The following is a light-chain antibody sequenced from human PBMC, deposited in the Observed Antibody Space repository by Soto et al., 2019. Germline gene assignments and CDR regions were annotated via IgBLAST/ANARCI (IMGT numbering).Light chain of an antibody. CDR3: QHFGGTTFT. V-gene: IGKV3-20*01. J-gene: IGKJ5*01. Sequence: EIVLTQSPGTLSLSPGEGATLSCRASQSVSSSYIAWYQQRPGQTPSLLIYGASTRATGIPDRFSGSGSGTHFTLTISRLEPGDFAVYYCQHFGGTTFTFGQGTDWRI. CDR1: QSVSSSY. CDR2: GAS.